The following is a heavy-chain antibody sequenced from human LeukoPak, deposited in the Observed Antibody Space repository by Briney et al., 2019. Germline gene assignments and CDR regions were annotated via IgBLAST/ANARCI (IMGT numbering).Heavy chain of an antibody. D-gene: IGHD6-19*01. CDR3: ATTRTSGGWSGGWFDP. CDR2: FDLEDGET. V-gene: IGHV1-24*01. CDR1: GYTLTELS. J-gene: IGHJ5*02. Sequence: ASVKVSCKVSGYTLTELSMHWVRQAPGKGLEWMGGFDLEDGETIYAQKFQGRVTMTEDTSTDTAYMELSSLRSEDTAVYYCATTRTSGGWSGGWFDPWGQGTLVTVSS.